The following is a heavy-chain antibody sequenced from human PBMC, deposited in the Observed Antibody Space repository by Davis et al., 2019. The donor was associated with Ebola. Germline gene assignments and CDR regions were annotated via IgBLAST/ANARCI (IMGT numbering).Heavy chain of an antibody. Sequence: PGGSLRFSCAASGFTFSSYSMNWVRQAPGKGLEWVSYISSSSSTIYYADSVKGRFTISRDNAKNSLYLQMNSLRDEDTAVYYCAIHMGSTGASPLNHWGQGTLVTVSS. D-gene: IGHD7-27*01. CDR2: ISSSSSTI. J-gene: IGHJ5*02. V-gene: IGHV3-48*02. CDR3: AIHMGSTGASPLNH. CDR1: GFTFSSYS.